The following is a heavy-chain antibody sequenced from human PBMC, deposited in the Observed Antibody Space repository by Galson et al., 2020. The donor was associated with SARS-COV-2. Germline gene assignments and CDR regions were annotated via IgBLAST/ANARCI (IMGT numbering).Heavy chain of an antibody. J-gene: IGHJ4*02. D-gene: IGHD6-19*01. CDR2: IWYDGSNK. V-gene: IGHV3-33*01. CDR1: GFTFSSYG. Sequence: GGSLRLSCAAFGFTFSSYGMHWVRQAPGKGLEWVAVIWYDGSNKYYADSVKGRFTISRDNSKNTLYLQMNSLRAEDTAVYYCARDLAPFMVAGTDDYWGQGTLVTVSS. CDR3: ARDLAPFMVAGTDDY.